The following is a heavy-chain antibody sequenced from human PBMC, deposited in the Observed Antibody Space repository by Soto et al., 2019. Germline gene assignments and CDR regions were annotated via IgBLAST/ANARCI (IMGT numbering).Heavy chain of an antibody. CDR1: GYTFTSYS. D-gene: IGHD6-13*01. J-gene: IGHJ4*02. V-gene: IGHV1-18*01. Sequence: QVQLVQSGAEVKKPGASVKVSCKASGYTFTSYSISWVRQAPGQGLERMGWINPYNGNTNYAQKLQGRVTMTTDTSTSTAYMELRSLRSDDTAVYYCARDLAAAGPFDYWGQGTLVTVSS. CDR2: INPYNGNT. CDR3: ARDLAAAGPFDY.